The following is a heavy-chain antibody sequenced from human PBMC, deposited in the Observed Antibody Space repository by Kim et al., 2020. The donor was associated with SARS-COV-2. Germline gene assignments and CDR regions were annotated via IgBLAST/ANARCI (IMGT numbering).Heavy chain of an antibody. CDR2: INAGSGNT. Sequence: ASVKVSCKASGYTFTSYAIHWMRQAPGQRLEWMGWINAGSGNTKYSQKFQDRVTITRDTSASTAYMELSNLSSEDTAVYYCASEHRCRSRTTCYGEAIDYWGQGTLVTVSS. J-gene: IGHJ4*02. CDR1: GYTFTSYA. D-gene: IGHD2-2*01. CDR3: ASEHRCRSRTTCYGEAIDY. V-gene: IGHV1-3*01.